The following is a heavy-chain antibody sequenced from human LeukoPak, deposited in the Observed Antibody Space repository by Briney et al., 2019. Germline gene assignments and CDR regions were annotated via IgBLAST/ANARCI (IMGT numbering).Heavy chain of an antibody. CDR1: GGSISSYY. Sequence: SETLSLTCTVSGGSISSYYWSWIRQPAGKGLEWIGRIYTSGSTNYNPSLKSPVTISVDKSKNQFSLKLSSVTAADTAVDYCARVEYYYDSSGYSNWFDPWGQGTLVTVSS. V-gene: IGHV4-4*07. J-gene: IGHJ5*02. CDR3: ARVEYYYDSSGYSNWFDP. D-gene: IGHD3-22*01. CDR2: IYTSGST.